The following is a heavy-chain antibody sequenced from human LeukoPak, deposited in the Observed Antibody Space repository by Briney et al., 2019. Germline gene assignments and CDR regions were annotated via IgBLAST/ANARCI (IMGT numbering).Heavy chain of an antibody. CDR1: GFTSNNYA. CDR3: AKGLWPADTTDAFDI. Sequence: PGGSLRLSCVASGFTSNNYAMTWVRQAPGKGLEWVSAISGSGYSTYYADSVKGRFTISRDNSKNTLYLQMNSLRAEDTAVYYCAKGLWPADTTDAFDIWGQGTMVTVSS. J-gene: IGHJ3*02. CDR2: ISGSGYST. D-gene: IGHD6-13*01. V-gene: IGHV3-23*01.